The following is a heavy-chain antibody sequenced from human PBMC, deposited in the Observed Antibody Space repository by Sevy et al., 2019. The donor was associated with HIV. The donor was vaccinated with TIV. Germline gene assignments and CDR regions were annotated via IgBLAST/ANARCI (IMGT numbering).Heavy chain of an antibody. J-gene: IGHJ6*02. Sequence: SETLSLTCAVYGGSFSGYYWSWIRQPPGKGLEWIGEINHSGSTNYNPSLKSRVTISVDTSKNQFSLKLSSVTAADTAVYSCARRKRGYSGYDRGGSYSSYYYGMDVWGQGTTVTVSS. CDR3: ARRKRGYSGYDRGGSYSSYYYGMDV. D-gene: IGHD5-12*01. V-gene: IGHV4-34*01. CDR2: INHSGST. CDR1: GGSFSGYY.